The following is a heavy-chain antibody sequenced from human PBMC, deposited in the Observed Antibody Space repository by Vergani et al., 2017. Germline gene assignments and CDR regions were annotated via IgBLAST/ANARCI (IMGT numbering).Heavy chain of an antibody. V-gene: IGHV3-23*01. J-gene: IGHJ6*03. CDR1: GFTFSSYA. CDR3: ARDQVPAAIRLNVGNYMDV. Sequence: EVQLLESGGGLVQPGGSLRLSCAASGFTFSSYAMSWVRQAPGKGLEWVSAISGSGGSTYYADSVKGRFTISRDNSKNTLYLQMNSLRVEDTAVYYCARDQVPAAIRLNVGNYMDVWGKGTTVIVSS. CDR2: ISGSGGST. D-gene: IGHD2-2*02.